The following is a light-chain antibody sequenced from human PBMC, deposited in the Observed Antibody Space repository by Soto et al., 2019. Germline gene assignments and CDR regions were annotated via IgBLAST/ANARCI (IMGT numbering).Light chain of an antibody. CDR3: TSHAGTINFPYI. V-gene: IGLV2-8*01. J-gene: IGLJ1*01. CDR2: EVN. CDR1: TSDPRAYNY. Sequence: QSPLTNPPSPSPPPRHSVTISCTRTTSDPRAYNYLPSYHPHPGKAPKLVVDEVNKRRSGVPDRFSGSKSGNTAALTVSGLQAEDEADYYCTSHAGTINFPYIFGTGTKVTVL.